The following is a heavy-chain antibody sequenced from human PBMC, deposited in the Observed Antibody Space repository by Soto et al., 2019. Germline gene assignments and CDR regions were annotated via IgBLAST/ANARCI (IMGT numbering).Heavy chain of an antibody. J-gene: IGHJ4*02. Sequence: GGSLRLSCAASGFTFSSYAMSWVRQAPGKGLEWVSAISRSGDTTYYADSVKGRFTISRDNSKNTLYLHMNSLRGEDTAVYYCSKDLYPGYCSGYSCYTDYWGQGTLVTVSS. V-gene: IGHV3-23*01. CDR3: SKDLYPGYCSGYSCYTDY. CDR1: GFTFSSYA. CDR2: ISRSGDTT. D-gene: IGHD2-15*01.